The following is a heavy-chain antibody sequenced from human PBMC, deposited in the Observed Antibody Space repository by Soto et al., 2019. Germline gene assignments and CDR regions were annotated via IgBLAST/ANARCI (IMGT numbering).Heavy chain of an antibody. CDR2: INHSGST. D-gene: IGHD1-26*01. J-gene: IGHJ4*02. CDR3: ARAPATDY. Sequence: SETLSLTCAVYGGSFSGYYWSWIRQPPGKGLEWIGEINHSGSTNYNPSLKSRVTISVDTSKNQFSLKLSSVTAADTAVYYCARAPATDYWGQGTLVTVSS. CDR1: GGSFSGYY. V-gene: IGHV4-34*01.